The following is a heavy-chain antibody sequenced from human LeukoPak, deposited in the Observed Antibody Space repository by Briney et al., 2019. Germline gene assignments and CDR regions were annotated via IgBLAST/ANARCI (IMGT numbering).Heavy chain of an antibody. CDR1: GFTFSSCA. J-gene: IGHJ4*02. CDR3: AKNPGTASEGSYFDY. Sequence: GGSLRLSCAASGFTFSSCAMSWVRQAPGKGLEWVSAISGSGGSTYYADSVKGRFTISRDNSKNTLYLQMNSLRAEDTAVYYCAKNPGTASEGSYFDYWGQGTLVTVSS. V-gene: IGHV3-23*01. CDR2: ISGSGGST. D-gene: IGHD6-13*01.